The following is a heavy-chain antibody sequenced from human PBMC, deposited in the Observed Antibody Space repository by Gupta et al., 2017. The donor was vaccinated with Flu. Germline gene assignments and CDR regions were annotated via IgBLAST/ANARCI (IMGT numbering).Heavy chain of an antibody. D-gene: IGHD3-10*01. CDR2: ISWNSGSI. CDR3: AKAIHYGSGSYYWGPFDY. Sequence: EVQLVESGGSLVQHGRSLRLSCAASGFTFVDYAMHWVRQAPGKGLEWGSGISWNSGSIGYADSVKGRFTISRDNAKNSLYLQMNSLRAEDTALYYCAKAIHYGSGSYYWGPFDYWGQGTLVTVSS. V-gene: IGHV3-9*01. CDR1: GFTFVDYA. J-gene: IGHJ4*02.